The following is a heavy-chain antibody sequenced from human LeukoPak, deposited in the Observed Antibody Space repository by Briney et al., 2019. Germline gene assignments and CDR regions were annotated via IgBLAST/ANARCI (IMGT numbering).Heavy chain of an antibody. J-gene: IGHJ4*02. D-gene: IGHD2-8*01. V-gene: IGHV1-2*02. CDR3: ARDPPGVRYGRPIFDF. CDR2: INPNSGGT. CDR1: GYTFTDYY. Sequence: ASVKVSCKASGYTFTDYYMHWVRQAPGQGLEWMGWINPNSGGTNYAQKFQGRVTMTRDKSISTAYMELYSLRSDDTAVYYCARDPPGVRYGRPIFDFWGQGTLVTVSS.